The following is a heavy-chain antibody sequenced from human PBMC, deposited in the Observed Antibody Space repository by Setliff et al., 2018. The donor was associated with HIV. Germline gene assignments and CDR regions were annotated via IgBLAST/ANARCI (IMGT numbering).Heavy chain of an antibody. CDR3: VRDDYGYNGKGCDY. CDR1: GGSISRSSYY. D-gene: IGHD4-17*01. CDR2: IYYSGST. Sequence: PSETLSLTCTVSGGSISRSSYYWGWIRQPPGKGLEWIGSIYYSGSTYYNPSLKSRVTTSVDTSKNQFSLKLSSVTAADTAMYYCVRDDYGYNGKGCDYWGPGTLVTVSS. J-gene: IGHJ4*02. V-gene: IGHV4-39*02.